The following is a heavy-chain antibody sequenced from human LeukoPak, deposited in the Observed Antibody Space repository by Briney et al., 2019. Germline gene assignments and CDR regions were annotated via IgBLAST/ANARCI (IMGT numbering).Heavy chain of an antibody. J-gene: IGHJ6*03. V-gene: IGHV3-23*01. Sequence: GGSLRLSCAASGFTFSSYAMNWVRQAPGKGLEWVSTISGSGGSTYYADSVRGRFTISRDNSKNTLYLQMNSLRAEDTAVYYCARRGAERVGDYYHYYYMDVWGKGTTVTVSS. CDR2: ISGSGGST. D-gene: IGHD1-1*01. CDR3: ARRGAERVGDYYHYYYMDV. CDR1: GFTFSSYA.